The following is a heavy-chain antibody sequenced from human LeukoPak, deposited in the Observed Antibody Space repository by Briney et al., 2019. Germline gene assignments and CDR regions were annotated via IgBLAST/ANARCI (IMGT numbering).Heavy chain of an antibody. CDR3: ARARGSLGESPYYFDY. J-gene: IGHJ4*02. CDR2: IYSGGST. Sequence: PGGSLRLSCAASGFTVSSNHMSWVRQAPGKGLEWVSVIYSGGSTYYADSVKGRFTISRDNSKNTLYLQMNSLRAEDTAVYYCARARGSLGESPYYFDYWGQGTLVTVSS. CDR1: GFTVSSNH. V-gene: IGHV3-66*01. D-gene: IGHD3-16*01.